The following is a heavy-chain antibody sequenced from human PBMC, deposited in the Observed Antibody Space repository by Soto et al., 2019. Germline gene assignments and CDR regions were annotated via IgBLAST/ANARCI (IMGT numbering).Heavy chain of an antibody. CDR2: IDPSDSYT. CDR1: GYSFTSYW. Sequence: GESLKISCKGSGYSFTSYWISWVRQMPGKGLEWMGRIDPSDSYTNYSPSFQGHVTISADKSISTAYLQWSSLKASDTAMYYCARREGSYSSSSRGYVYWGQGTLVTVSS. D-gene: IGHD6-6*01. V-gene: IGHV5-10-1*01. J-gene: IGHJ4*02. CDR3: ARREGSYSSSSRGYVY.